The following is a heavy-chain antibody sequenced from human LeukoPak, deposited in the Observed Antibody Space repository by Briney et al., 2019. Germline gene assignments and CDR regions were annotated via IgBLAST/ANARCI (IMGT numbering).Heavy chain of an antibody. CDR2: IKEDGSEK. V-gene: IGHV3-7*05. Sequence: GGSLRLSCAASGFTFSNYWMSWVRQAPGKGLEWVANIKEDGSEKDYVDSVEGRLTISRDNAKKSAYLQMNSLRDEDTAVYYCVRDWLTGGTLGRGMDVWGQGTTVTVSS. D-gene: IGHD2-8*02. CDR3: VRDWLTGGTLGRGMDV. CDR1: GFTFSNYW. J-gene: IGHJ6*02.